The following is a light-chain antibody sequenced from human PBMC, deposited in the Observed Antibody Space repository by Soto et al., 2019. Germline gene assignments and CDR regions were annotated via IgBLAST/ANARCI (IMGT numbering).Light chain of an antibody. V-gene: IGLV2-8*01. CDR3: ASYGGRDDMI. CDR1: SSDVGGYDR. Sequence: QSVLTQPPSASGSPGQSVTISCTGTSSDVGGYDRVSWFQQHPGKAPKLIIYGDTDRISGVPYRFSASKSGNTASLTVSGLQAEDEADYYRASYGGRDDMIFGGGTKLTVL. J-gene: IGLJ2*01. CDR2: GDT.